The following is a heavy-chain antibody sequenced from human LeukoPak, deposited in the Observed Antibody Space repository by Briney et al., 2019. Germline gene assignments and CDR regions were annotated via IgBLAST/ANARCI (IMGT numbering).Heavy chain of an antibody. J-gene: IGHJ4*02. CDR3: ARDHAVRGGTWIDY. Sequence: SETLSLTCTVSGGSISSYYWSWIRQPAGKGLEWIGRIYTSGSTNYNPSLMRRVTMSVDPSKNQFSLKLSSVTAADTAVYYCARDHAVRGGTWIDYWGQGTLVTVSS. V-gene: IGHV4-4*07. D-gene: IGHD3-10*01. CDR2: IYTSGST. CDR1: GGSISSYY.